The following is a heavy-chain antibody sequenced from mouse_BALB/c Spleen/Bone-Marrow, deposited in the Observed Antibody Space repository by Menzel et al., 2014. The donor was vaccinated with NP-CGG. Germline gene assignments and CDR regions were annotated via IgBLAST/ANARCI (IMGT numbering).Heavy chain of an antibody. CDR1: GFNIKDTY. D-gene: IGHD2-12*01. J-gene: IGHJ3*01. V-gene: IGHV14-3*02. Sequence: EVMLVESGAELVKPGASVKLSCTASGFNIKDTYIHWVKQRPEQGLEWIGRIDSVNGNTKYDPKFQGKATITTDKSSNADYLQLSSLTYEDTGIYYCARRGDCNDAWFAYWGQGTLVTVSA. CDR3: ARRGDCNDAWFAY. CDR2: IDSVNGNT.